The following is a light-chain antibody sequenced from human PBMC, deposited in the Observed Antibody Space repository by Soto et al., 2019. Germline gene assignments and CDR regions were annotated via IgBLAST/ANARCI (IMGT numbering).Light chain of an antibody. CDR1: QTISSW. V-gene: IGKV1-5*03. Sequence: DIQMTQSPSTLSGSVGDRVTITCRASQTISSWLASYQQKPGKDPKLLIYKASTLKSGVPSRCSGSGSGTEFSLTISSLLPDDFATYYCQHYNSYSEAFGQGTKVDIK. J-gene: IGKJ1*01. CDR2: KAS. CDR3: QHYNSYSEA.